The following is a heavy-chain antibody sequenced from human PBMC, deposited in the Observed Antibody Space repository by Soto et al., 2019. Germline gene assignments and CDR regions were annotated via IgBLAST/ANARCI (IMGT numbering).Heavy chain of an antibody. J-gene: IGHJ3*02. CDR2: ISGSGGST. V-gene: IGHV3-23*01. CDR1: GFTFSSYA. Sequence: GGSLRLSCAASGFTFSSYAMSWVRQAPGKGLEWVSAISGSGGSTYYADSVKGRFTISRDNSKNTLYLQMNSLRAEDTAVYYCAKELGYCSGGSRYVATFDIWGQGAMVTVSS. D-gene: IGHD2-15*01. CDR3: AKELGYCSGGSRYVATFDI.